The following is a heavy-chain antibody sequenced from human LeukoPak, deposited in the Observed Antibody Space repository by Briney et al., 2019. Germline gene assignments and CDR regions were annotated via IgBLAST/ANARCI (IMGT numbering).Heavy chain of an antibody. CDR2: IYYSGST. J-gene: IGHJ3*02. V-gene: IGHV4-59*01. Sequence: PSETLSLTCTVSGGSISSYYWSWIRQPPGKGLEWIGYIYYSGSTNYNPSLKSRVTISVDTSKNQFSLKLSSVTAADTAVYYCARDSQQLNAFDIWGQGTMVTVSS. D-gene: IGHD6-13*01. CDR1: GGSISSYY. CDR3: ARDSQQLNAFDI.